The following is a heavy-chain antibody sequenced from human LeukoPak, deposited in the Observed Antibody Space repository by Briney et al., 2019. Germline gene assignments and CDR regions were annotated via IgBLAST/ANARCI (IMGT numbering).Heavy chain of an antibody. V-gene: IGHV3-21*01. CDR3: AREVLIVVEPAANTIDY. CDR1: GFTFRDYT. D-gene: IGHD2-2*01. Sequence: GGSLRLSCAASGFTFRDYTMNWVRQAPGKGLEWVSAINKGGSYIEYADSVKGRFTVSRDNAKNSLFLQMNNLRVEDTAVYFCAREVLIVVEPAANTIDYWGQGTRVTVSS. CDR2: INKGGSYI. J-gene: IGHJ4*02.